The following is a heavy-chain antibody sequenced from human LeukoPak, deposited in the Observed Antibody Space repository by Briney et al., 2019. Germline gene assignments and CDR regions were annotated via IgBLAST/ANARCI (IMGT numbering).Heavy chain of an antibody. V-gene: IGHV3-66*01. CDR1: GFPLSSNY. D-gene: IGHD6-13*01. CDR3: ALESAGTLRY. J-gene: IGHJ4*02. CDR2: IYSGGNP. Sequence: GGSLRLSCAASGFPLSSNYMSWVRQAPRKWLEWVSVIYSGGNPHYAASVKGRFTISGDSSRNTLHLQMNSLGAEDTAVYYCALESAGTLRYWGQGTLVTVSS.